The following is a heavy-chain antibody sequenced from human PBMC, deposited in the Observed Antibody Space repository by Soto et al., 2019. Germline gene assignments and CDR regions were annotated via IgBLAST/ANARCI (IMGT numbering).Heavy chain of an antibody. Sequence: ESGGGVVQPGRSLRLSCAASGFTFSSYGIHWVRQAPGKGLEWVAVISYDGSNKYYADSVKGRFTISRDNSKNTLYLQMNSLRAEDTAVYYCAKETWAAGGAFDIWGQGTMVTVSS. D-gene: IGHD6-13*01. CDR3: AKETWAAGGAFDI. CDR2: ISYDGSNK. V-gene: IGHV3-30*18. J-gene: IGHJ3*02. CDR1: GFTFSSYG.